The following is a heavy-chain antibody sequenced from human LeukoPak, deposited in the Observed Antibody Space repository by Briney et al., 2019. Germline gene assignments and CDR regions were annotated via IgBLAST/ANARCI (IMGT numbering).Heavy chain of an antibody. D-gene: IGHD1-7*01. CDR2: IVTAGDT. CDR3: ARAGNYDYFDY. J-gene: IGHJ4*02. Sequence: GGSLRLSCAASGFTFSSYDMPWVRQATGKGLEWVSAIVTAGDTYYPGSVKGRFTISRENAKNSLFLQMNSLRAGDTAVYYCARAGNYDYFDYWGQGTLVTVSS. V-gene: IGHV3-13*01. CDR1: GFTFSSYD.